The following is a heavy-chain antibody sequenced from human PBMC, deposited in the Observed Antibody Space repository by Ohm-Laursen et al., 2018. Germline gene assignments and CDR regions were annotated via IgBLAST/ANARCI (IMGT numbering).Heavy chain of an antibody. D-gene: IGHD6-19*01. J-gene: IGHJ4*02. CDR3: ARVRTPHSSGWYPPPAY. CDR2: INPNSGGT. Sequence: VASVKVSCKASGYTFTGYYMHWVRQAPGQGLEWMGWINPNSGGTNYAQKFQGRVTMTRDTSISTAYMELSRLRSDDTAVYYCARVRTPHSSGWYPPPAYWGQGTLVTVSS. V-gene: IGHV1-2*02. CDR1: GYTFTGYY.